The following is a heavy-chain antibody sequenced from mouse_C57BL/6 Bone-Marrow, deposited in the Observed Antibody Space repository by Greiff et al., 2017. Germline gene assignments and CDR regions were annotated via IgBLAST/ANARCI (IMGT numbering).Heavy chain of an antibody. V-gene: IGHV5-4*01. CDR2: ISDGGSYT. CDR1: GFTFSSYA. D-gene: IGHD1-1*01. CDR3: ARELRTYFDY. J-gene: IGHJ2*01. Sequence: EVKLVESGGGLVKPGGSLKLSCAASGFTFSSYAMSWVRQTPEKRLAWVATISDGGSYTYYPDTVKGRFTISRDNAKNNLYLQMSHLKSEDTAMYYCARELRTYFDYWGQGTTLTVSA.